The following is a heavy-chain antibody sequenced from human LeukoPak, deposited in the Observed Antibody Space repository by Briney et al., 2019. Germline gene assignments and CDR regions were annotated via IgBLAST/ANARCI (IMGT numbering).Heavy chain of an antibody. V-gene: IGHV4-39*01. Sequence: SETLSLTCTVSGGSISSSSYYWGWIRQPPGKGLEWIGSIYYSGSTYYNPSLKSRVTISVDTSKNQFSLKLSSVTAADTAVYYCARGNHHYYYGMDVWGQGTTVTVPS. J-gene: IGHJ6*02. CDR2: IYYSGST. CDR3: ARGNHHYYYGMDV. CDR1: GGSISSSSYY.